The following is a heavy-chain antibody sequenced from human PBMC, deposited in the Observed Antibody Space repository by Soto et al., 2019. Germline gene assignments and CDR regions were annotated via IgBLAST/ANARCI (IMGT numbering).Heavy chain of an antibody. CDR3: ARDWDYSSSWSGFDY. D-gene: IGHD6-13*01. Sequence: GGSLRLSCAASGFTFSRHSMNWVRQAPGKGLEWVSLISGTSSYIYYADSVKGRFIISRDNAKNSLYLQMNSLRAEDTAVYYCARDWDYSSSWSGFDYWGQGTLVTVSS. J-gene: IGHJ4*02. CDR2: ISGTSSYI. V-gene: IGHV3-21*01. CDR1: GFTFSRHS.